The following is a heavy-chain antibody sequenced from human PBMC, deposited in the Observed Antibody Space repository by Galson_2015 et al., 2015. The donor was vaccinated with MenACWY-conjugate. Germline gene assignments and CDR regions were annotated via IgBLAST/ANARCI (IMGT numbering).Heavy chain of an antibody. V-gene: IGHV3-23*01. CDR3: ARVPRLTCRNTGDYFDS. D-gene: IGHD3-9*01. CDR1: GFTFRNYA. J-gene: IGHJ4*02. CDR2: ISSLPYTT. Sequence: SLRLSCAASGFTFRNYAMSWVRQTPGKGLEWVSTISSLPYTTYYADSVKGRFTVSSDGSQLYLQMDTLRAEDTALYYCARVPRLTCRNTGDYFDSWGQGILVTVSS.